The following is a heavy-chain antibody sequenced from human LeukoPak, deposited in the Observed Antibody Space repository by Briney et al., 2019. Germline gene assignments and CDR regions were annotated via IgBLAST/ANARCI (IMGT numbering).Heavy chain of an antibody. Sequence: GGSLRLSCAASEFTFSSYAMSWVRQAPGKGLEWVSAISGSGGSTYYADSVKGRFTISRDNSKNTLYLQMNSLRAEDTAVYYCARRLGYCSSTSCYVAPFDYWGQGTLVTVSS. CDR2: ISGSGGST. V-gene: IGHV3-23*01. CDR3: ARRLGYCSSTSCYVAPFDY. D-gene: IGHD2-2*01. J-gene: IGHJ4*02. CDR1: EFTFSSYA.